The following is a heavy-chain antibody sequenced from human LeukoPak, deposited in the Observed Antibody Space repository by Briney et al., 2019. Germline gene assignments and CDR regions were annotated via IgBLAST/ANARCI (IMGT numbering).Heavy chain of an antibody. J-gene: IGHJ6*03. CDR2: IYSSGST. CDR1: GDSINTYY. CDR3: AGGQLGSNYYYMDV. V-gene: IGHV4-4*07. D-gene: IGHD1-26*01. Sequence: PSETLSLTCTVSGDSINTYYWSWIRQPAGKGLEWIGLIYSSGSTNYSPSLKSRVTMSIDTSKNQFSLRLSSVTAADTAVYYCAGGQLGSNYYYMDVWGKGTTVTVSS.